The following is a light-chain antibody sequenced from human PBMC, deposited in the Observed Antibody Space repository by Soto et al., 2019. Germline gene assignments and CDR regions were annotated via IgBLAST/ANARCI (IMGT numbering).Light chain of an antibody. V-gene: IGLV1-51*02. J-gene: IGLJ2*01. CDR2: ENN. CDR1: SSNIGHNY. Sequence: QSVLTQLPSVSAAPGQRVTISCSGSSSNIGHNYVSWYQQLPGTDPKLLIYENNKRPSGIPDRFSGSKSGTSATLGITGLQTGDEADYYCGTWDSSLSVGVFGGGTKVTVL. CDR3: GTWDSSLSVGV.